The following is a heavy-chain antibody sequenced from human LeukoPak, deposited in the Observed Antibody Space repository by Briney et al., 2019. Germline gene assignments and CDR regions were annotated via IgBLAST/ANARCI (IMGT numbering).Heavy chain of an antibody. Sequence: GGSLRLSCAASGFTFSSYSMNWVRQAPGKGLEWVSSISSSSSYIYYADSVKGRFTISRDNAKNPLYLQMNSLRAEDTAVYYCARAVAGTWNDYWGQGTLVTVSS. D-gene: IGHD6-19*01. J-gene: IGHJ4*02. CDR1: GFTFSSYS. CDR2: ISSSSSYI. V-gene: IGHV3-21*01. CDR3: ARAVAGTWNDY.